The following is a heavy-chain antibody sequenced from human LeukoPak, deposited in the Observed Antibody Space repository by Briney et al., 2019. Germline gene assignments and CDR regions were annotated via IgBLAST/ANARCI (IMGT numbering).Heavy chain of an antibody. D-gene: IGHD3-10*01. J-gene: IGHJ4*02. CDR1: GFTFSSYE. Sequence: GGSLRLSCAASGFTFSSYEMNWVRQAPGKGLEGVSYISSSGSTIYYADSVKGRFTISRDNAKNSLYMQMNSLRAEDTAVYYCARDLYYYGSGNYVPGLPDYWGQGTLVTVSS. V-gene: IGHV3-48*03. CDR3: ARDLYYYGSGNYVPGLPDY. CDR2: ISSSGSTI.